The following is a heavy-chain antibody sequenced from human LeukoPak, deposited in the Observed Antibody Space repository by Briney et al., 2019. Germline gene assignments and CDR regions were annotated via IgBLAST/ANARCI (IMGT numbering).Heavy chain of an antibody. CDR1: GYTLTEIA. CDR2: FDPQDRET. D-gene: IGHD6-13*01. J-gene: IGHJ4*02. V-gene: IGHV1-24*01. Sequence: ASVKVSCKVSGYTLTEIAMHWVRQAPGEGLEWMGGFDPQDRETVYAQKFQGRVTVTEDTSTDTAFMELSGLRSEDTALYYCAIIASAGTFDYWGQGALVTVSS. CDR3: AIIASAGTFDY.